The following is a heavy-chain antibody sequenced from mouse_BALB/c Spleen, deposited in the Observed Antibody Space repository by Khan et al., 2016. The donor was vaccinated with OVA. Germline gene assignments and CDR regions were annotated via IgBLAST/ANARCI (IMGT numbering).Heavy chain of an antibody. CDR3: ARSLVGRAWFAY. CDR2: ITSDGYT. J-gene: IGHJ3*01. V-gene: IGHV3-8*02. D-gene: IGHD2-10*02. Sequence: QLKESGPSLVKPSQTLSLTCSVTGDSITSTYWTWIRKFPGNKFEYMGYITSDGYTYYSPSLKSRISITRDTSKNQYYLQLNSVTTEDTATYYCARSLVGRAWFAYWGQGTLVTVSA. CDR1: GDSITSTY.